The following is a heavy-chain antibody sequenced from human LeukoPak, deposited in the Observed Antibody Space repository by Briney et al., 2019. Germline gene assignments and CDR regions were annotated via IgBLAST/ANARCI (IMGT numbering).Heavy chain of an antibody. CDR3: ASVGYCGGDCYDNWFDP. CDR1: VYTFTGYY. D-gene: IGHD2-21*02. V-gene: IGHV1-2*02. J-gene: IGHJ5*02. Sequence: ASVKVSCKASVYTFTGYYMHWVRQAPGQGLEWMGWINPNSGGTNYAQKFQGRVTMTRDTSISTAYMALSRLRSDDTAVYYCASVGYCGGDCYDNWFDPWGQGTLVTVSS. CDR2: INPNSGGT.